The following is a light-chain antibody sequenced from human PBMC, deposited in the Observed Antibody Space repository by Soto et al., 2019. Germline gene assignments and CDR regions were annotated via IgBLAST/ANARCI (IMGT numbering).Light chain of an antibody. J-gene: IGLJ2*01. Sequence: QSVLTQSPSASASLGASVKLTCTLSSGHSSYAIAWHQQQPEKGPRYLMKLNSDGSHSKGDGIPDRFSGSSSGAERYLTISSLQSEDEADYYCQTWGTGKFGGGTKVTVL. CDR3: QTWGTGK. V-gene: IGLV4-69*01. CDR1: SGHSSYA. CDR2: LNSDGSH.